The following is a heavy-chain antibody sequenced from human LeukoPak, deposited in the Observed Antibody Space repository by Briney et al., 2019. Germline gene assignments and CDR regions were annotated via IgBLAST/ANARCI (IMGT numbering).Heavy chain of an antibody. V-gene: IGHV4-39*07. Sequence: PSETLSLTCTVSGGSIGSSSYSWGWIRQPPGKGLEWIGTIYYNGATQYNPSLKSRVTISVDTSKNQFSLKLSSVTAADTAVYYCARGFKLSSYYYYGMDVWGQGTTVTVSS. CDR3: ARGFKLSSYYYYGMDV. CDR1: GGSIGSSSYS. CDR2: IYYNGAT. D-gene: IGHD4-23*01. J-gene: IGHJ6*02.